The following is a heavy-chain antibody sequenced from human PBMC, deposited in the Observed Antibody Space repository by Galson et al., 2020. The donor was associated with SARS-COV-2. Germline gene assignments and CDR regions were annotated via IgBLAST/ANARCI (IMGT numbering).Heavy chain of an antibody. D-gene: IGHD1-26*01. V-gene: IGHV3-30*18. CDR3: ANEVGATRVSYYYYGIDG. J-gene: IGHJ6*02. Sequence: GGSLRLSCAASGFTFSSYGMHWVRQAPGKGLEWVAVISYDRSNKYYAHAVKGRFTISRDNYQNTLYLQMNRLRAEDTAVYYCANEVGATRVSYYYYGIDGWGQGTTVTVSS. CDR2: ISYDRSNK. CDR1: GFTFSSYG.